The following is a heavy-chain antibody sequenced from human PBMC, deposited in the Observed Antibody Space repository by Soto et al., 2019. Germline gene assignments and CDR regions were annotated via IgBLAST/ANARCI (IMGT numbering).Heavy chain of an antibody. D-gene: IGHD3-16*02. V-gene: IGHV4-31*03. CDR1: GGSISSGVYY. Sequence: SETLSLTCTVSGGSISSGVYYSSWIRQQPGKGLEWIGYIYYSGSTYYNPSLKSRVTISVDTSKNQFSLKLSSVTAADTAVYYCARDRMNANYVWGTYRSPDALDIWGQGTMITVSS. CDR3: ARDRMNANYVWGTYRSPDALDI. CDR2: IYYSGST. J-gene: IGHJ3*02.